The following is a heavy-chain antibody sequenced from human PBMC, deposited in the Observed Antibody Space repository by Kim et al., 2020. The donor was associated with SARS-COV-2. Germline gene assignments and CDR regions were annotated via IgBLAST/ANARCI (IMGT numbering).Heavy chain of an antibody. CDR1: GFTFSSYG. V-gene: IGHV3-33*01. CDR2: IWYDGSNK. Sequence: GGSLRLSCAASGFTFSSYGMHWVRQAPGKGLEWVAVIWYDGSNKYYADSVKGRFTISRDNSKNTLYLQMNSLRAEDTAVYYCARDFEVATIGFVVHWGQGTLVTVSS. D-gene: IGHD5-12*01. J-gene: IGHJ4*02. CDR3: ARDFEVATIGFVVH.